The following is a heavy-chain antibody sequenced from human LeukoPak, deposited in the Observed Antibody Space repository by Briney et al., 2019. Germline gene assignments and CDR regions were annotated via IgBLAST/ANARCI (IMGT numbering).Heavy chain of an antibody. Sequence: GGSLRLSCAASGFTFSSYSMNWVRQAPGKGLEWVSAISGSGGSTYYADSVKGRFTISRDNSKNTLYLQMNSLRAEDTAVYYCAKGKRGYSGYGTDFWGQGTLVTVSS. D-gene: IGHD5-12*01. CDR1: GFTFSSYS. CDR3: AKGKRGYSGYGTDF. CDR2: ISGSGGST. V-gene: IGHV3-23*01. J-gene: IGHJ4*02.